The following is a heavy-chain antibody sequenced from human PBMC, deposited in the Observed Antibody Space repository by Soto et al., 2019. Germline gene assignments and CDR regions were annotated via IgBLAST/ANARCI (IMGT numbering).Heavy chain of an antibody. Sequence: AEPLSLTCTVSGGTIRSSSHYWGWIRQSPGTGLEWIGSIDESGGSYYNPSLKSRVTILVDTSKNQFSLKLMSVTGADSAIYYCAREGGYVDYCGQGTLVTVSS. J-gene: IGHJ4*02. CDR2: IDESGGS. CDR3: AREGGYVDY. V-gene: IGHV4-39*02. D-gene: IGHD1-1*01. CDR1: GGTIRSSSHY.